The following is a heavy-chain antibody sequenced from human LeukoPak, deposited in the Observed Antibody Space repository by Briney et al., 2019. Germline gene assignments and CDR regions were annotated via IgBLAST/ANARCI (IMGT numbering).Heavy chain of an antibody. Sequence: PGGSLRLSCVASGFTPTSHGMDWVRQAPGKGLEWVSSISSGGTYIYYSDSLKGRFSISRDTAKNSVYLQMNSLRVEDTGVYYCAREGSSGYYENFDYWGQGTLVIVSS. V-gene: IGHV3-21*01. CDR2: ISSGGTYI. CDR1: GFTPTSHG. D-gene: IGHD3-22*01. CDR3: AREGSSGYYENFDY. J-gene: IGHJ4*02.